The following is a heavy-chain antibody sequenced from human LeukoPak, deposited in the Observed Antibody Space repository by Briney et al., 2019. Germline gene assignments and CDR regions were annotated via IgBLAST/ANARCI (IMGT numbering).Heavy chain of an antibody. CDR1: GGTFSSYA. CDR2: IIPIFGTA. V-gene: IGHV1-69*13. D-gene: IGHD7-27*01. CDR3: ASQRTGELYYYYYYMDV. Sequence: GASVKVSCKASGGTFSSYAISWVRQAPGQGLEWMGGIIPIFGTANYAQKFQGRVTITADESTSTAYMELSSLRSEDTAVYYCASQRTGELYYYYYYMDVWGKGTTVTVSS. J-gene: IGHJ6*03.